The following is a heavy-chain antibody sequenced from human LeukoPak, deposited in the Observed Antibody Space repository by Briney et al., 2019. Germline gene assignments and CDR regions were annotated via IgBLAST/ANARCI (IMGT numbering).Heavy chain of an antibody. CDR2: IIPIVGTA. J-gene: IGHJ3*02. D-gene: IGHD1-7*01. CDR1: GGTFSSYA. V-gene: IGHV1-69*13. CDR3: ARDQVATGTTFGNDAFDI. Sequence: SVKVSCKSSGGTFSSYAISWVRQAPGQGLEWMGGIIPIVGTANYAQKFQGRVTITADESTSTAYMELSSLRSEDTAVYYCARDQVATGTTFGNDAFDIWGQGTMVTVSS.